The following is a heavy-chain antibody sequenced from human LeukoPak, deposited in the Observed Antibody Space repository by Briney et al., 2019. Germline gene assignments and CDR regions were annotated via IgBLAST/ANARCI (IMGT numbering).Heavy chain of an antibody. D-gene: IGHD3-22*01. J-gene: IGHJ4*02. CDR1: GFTFSGSP. CDR3: TKYYYDSSDYTYYFDH. Sequence: GGSLKPSCAASGFTFSGSPMHWVRQASGKGLEWVGRIRSKANNYATAYAASVKGRFTISRDDSKNTAYLQMNSLETEDTAVYYCTKYYYDSSDYTYYFDHWGQGTLVTVSS. CDR2: IRSKANNYAT. V-gene: IGHV3-73*01.